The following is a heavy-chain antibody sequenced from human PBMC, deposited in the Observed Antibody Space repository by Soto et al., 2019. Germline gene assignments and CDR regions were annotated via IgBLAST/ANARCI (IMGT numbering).Heavy chain of an antibody. J-gene: IGHJ3*02. CDR3: ARWRSIAVASDI. Sequence: GGSLRLSCAASGFTFSSYDMHWVRQATGKGLEWVSAIGTAGDTYYPGSVKGRFTISRENAKNSLYLQMNSLRAEDTAVYYCARWRSIAVASDIWGQGTMVTVSS. V-gene: IGHV3-13*01. CDR2: IGTAGDT. D-gene: IGHD6-19*01. CDR1: GFTFSSYD.